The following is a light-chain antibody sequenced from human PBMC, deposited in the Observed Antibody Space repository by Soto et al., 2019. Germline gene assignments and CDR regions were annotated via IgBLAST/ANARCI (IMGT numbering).Light chain of an antibody. Sequence: EIVLTQSPATLSLSPGERATLSCGASQSVGSTYLAWYQQKPGLAPRLLIYDASSRATGIQDRFSGSGSGTDFALTISRLEPEDFAVYYCQQYGSSPFTFGQGTKLEIK. J-gene: IGKJ2*01. CDR3: QQYGSSPFT. CDR1: QSVGSTY. V-gene: IGKV3D-20*01. CDR2: DAS.